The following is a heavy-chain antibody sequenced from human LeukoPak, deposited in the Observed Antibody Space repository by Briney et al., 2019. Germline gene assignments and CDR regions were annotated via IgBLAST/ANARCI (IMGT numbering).Heavy chain of an antibody. D-gene: IGHD3-10*01. V-gene: IGHV4-38-2*02. CDR3: ARVGITMVRGVIMGTNWFDP. CDR1: GYSISSGYY. Sequence: SETLSLTCTVSGYSISSGYYWGWIRQPPGKGLEWIGSIYHSGSTYYNPSLKSRVTISVDTSKNQFSLKLSSVTAADTAVYYCARVGITMVRGVIMGTNWFDPWGQGTLVTVSS. J-gene: IGHJ5*02. CDR2: IYHSGST.